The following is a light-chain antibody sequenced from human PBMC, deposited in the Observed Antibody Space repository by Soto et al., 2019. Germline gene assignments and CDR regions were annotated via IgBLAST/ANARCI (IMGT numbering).Light chain of an antibody. V-gene: IGLV1-51*02. CDR3: GMWDISLNVLV. CDR2: VDN. CDR1: NSNIGDNY. J-gene: IGLJ3*02. Sequence: QSVLTQPPSVSAAPGQTVTISCSGRNSNIGDNYFSCYHHVPGTAPTVLINVDNMRPPGIPDRCSASTSGTYAALDITGRQTGEEADYYCGMWDISLNVLVFGGGTKLTVL.